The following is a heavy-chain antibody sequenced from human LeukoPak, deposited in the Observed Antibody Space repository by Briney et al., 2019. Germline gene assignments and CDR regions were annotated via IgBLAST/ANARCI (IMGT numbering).Heavy chain of an antibody. Sequence: SETLSLTCTVSGGSISSYYWSWIRQPPGKALEWIGYIYYSGSTNYNPSLKSRVTISVDTSKNQFSMKLRSVTAADTAVYYCARHDSRDDFDIWGQGTMVTVSS. D-gene: IGHD3-22*01. CDR2: IYYSGST. V-gene: IGHV4-59*08. CDR1: GGSISSYY. J-gene: IGHJ3*02. CDR3: ARHDSRDDFDI.